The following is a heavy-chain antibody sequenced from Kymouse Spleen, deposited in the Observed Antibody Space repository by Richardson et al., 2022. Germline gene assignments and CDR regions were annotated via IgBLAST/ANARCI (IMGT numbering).Heavy chain of an antibody. D-gene: IGHD6-6*01. CDR3: ARDEEGQLAHYYYYYGMDV. CDR1: GFTFSSYS. CDR2: ISSSSSYI. V-gene: IGHV3-21*03. Sequence: EVQLVESGGGLVKPGGSLRLSCAASGFTFSSYSMNWVRQAPGKGLEWVSSISSSSSYIYYADSVKGRFTISRDNAKNSLYLQMNSLRAEDTAVYYCARDEEGQLAHYYYYYGMDVWGQGTTVTVSS. J-gene: IGHJ6*02.